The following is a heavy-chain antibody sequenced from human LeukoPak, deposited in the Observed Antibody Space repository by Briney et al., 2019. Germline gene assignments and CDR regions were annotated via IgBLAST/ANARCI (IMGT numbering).Heavy chain of an antibody. D-gene: IGHD3-22*01. V-gene: IGHV1-69*13. CDR3: ARDASYYDSSGYRNTNFDY. CDR2: IIPIFGTA. CDR1: GGTFSSYA. Sequence: GASVKVSCKASGGTFSSYAISWVRQAPGQGFEWMGGIIPIFGTANYAQKFQGRVTITADESTSTAYMELSSLRSEDTAVYYCARDASYYDSSGYRNTNFDYWGQGTLVTVSS. J-gene: IGHJ4*02.